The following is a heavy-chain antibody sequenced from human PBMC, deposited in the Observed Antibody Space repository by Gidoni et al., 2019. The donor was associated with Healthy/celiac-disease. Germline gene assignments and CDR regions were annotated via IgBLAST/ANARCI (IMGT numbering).Heavy chain of an antibody. Sequence: QVQLVQSGAEVKKPGASVQVSCKASGYTFTSYYMHWVRQAPGQGLEWMGIINPSGGSTSYAQKCQGRVTMTRDTSTSTVYMELSSLRSEDTAVYYCARAGVVPDAFDIWGQGTMVTVSS. J-gene: IGHJ3*02. CDR3: ARAGVVPDAFDI. V-gene: IGHV1-46*01. CDR2: INPSGGST. D-gene: IGHD3-10*01. CDR1: GYTFTSYY.